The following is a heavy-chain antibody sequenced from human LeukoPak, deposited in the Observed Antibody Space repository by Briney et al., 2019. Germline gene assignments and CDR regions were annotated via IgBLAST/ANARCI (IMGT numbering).Heavy chain of an antibody. CDR1: GFTFSDYY. Sequence: GGSLRLSCAASGFTFSDYYMSWIRQAPGKGLVWVSYISSSGSTIYYADSVKGRFTISRDNAKNSLYLQMNSLRDEDTAVYYCARGYYYDSSGSALDYWGQGTLVTVSS. CDR3: ARGYYYDSSGSALDY. CDR2: ISSSGSTI. D-gene: IGHD3-22*01. J-gene: IGHJ4*02. V-gene: IGHV3-11*01.